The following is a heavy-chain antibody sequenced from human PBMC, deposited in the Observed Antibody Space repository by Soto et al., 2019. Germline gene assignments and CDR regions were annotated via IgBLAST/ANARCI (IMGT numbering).Heavy chain of an antibody. CDR3: ARRYSGYGDY. CDR2: IYFSGSA. CDR1: GGSITSYY. J-gene: IGHJ4*02. V-gene: IGHV4-59*08. D-gene: IGHD5-12*01. Sequence: QVQLQESGPGLVKPSETLSLTCTVSGGSITSYYWSWIRQPPGKGLEWIGYIYFSGSANYNPSLKSRVTISVDTSKNQYSLKLSSVTAADTAVYYCARRYSGYGDYWDQGTLVTVSS.